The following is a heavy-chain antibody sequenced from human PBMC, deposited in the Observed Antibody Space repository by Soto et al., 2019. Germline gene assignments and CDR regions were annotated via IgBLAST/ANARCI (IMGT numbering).Heavy chain of an antibody. D-gene: IGHD3-10*01. V-gene: IGHV1-2*04. Sequence: QVQLVQSGAEVKKPGASVKVSCKASGYTFTGYYMHWVRQAPGQGLEWMGWVNPNSGGTNYAQKFQGWVTMTRHRSISTAYMELSRLRSDDTAVYYCAREGTTMVRGVIITRNFQHWGQGTLVTVSS. J-gene: IGHJ1*01. CDR2: VNPNSGGT. CDR3: AREGTTMVRGVIITRNFQH. CDR1: GYTFTGYY.